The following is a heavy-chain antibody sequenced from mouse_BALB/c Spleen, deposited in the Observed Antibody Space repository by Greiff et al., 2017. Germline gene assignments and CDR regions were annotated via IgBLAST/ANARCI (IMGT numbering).Heavy chain of an antibody. V-gene: IGHV1S56*01. CDR3: ARRERDYAMDY. CDR2: IYPGDGST. CDR1: GYTFTSYY. J-gene: IGHJ4*01. Sequence: LVESGPELVKPGASVKMSCKASGYTFTSYYIHWVKQRPGQGLEWIGWIYPGDGSTKYNEKFKGKTTLTADKSSSTAYMLLSSLTSEDSAIYFCARRERDYAMDYWGQGTSVTVSS.